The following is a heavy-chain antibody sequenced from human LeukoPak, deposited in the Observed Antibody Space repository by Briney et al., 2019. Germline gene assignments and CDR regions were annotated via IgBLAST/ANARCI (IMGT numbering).Heavy chain of an antibody. V-gene: IGHV3-7*01. CDR2: IKQDGSEK. CDR1: GFTFSSYW. Sequence: GGSLRLSCAASGFTFSSYWMSWVRQAPGKGLEWVANIKQDGSEKYYVDSVKGRFTISRDNAKNSLYLQMNSLRAEDTAVYYCARDDTVTTRVGFIDWGQGTMVTVSS. D-gene: IGHD4-17*01. CDR3: ARDDTVTTRVGFID. J-gene: IGHJ4*02.